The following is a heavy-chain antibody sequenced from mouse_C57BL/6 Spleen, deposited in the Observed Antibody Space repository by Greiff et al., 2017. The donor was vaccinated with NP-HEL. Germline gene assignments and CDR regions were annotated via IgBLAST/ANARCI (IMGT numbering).Heavy chain of an antibody. Sequence: QVQLQQPGAELVKPGASVKMSCKASGYTFTSYWITWVKQRPGQGLEWIGDIYPGSGSTNYNEKFKSKATLTVDTSSSTAYMQLSSLTSEDSAVYYCARGTTVATMGDFDYWGQGTTLTVSS. J-gene: IGHJ2*01. V-gene: IGHV1-55*01. D-gene: IGHD1-1*01. CDR1: GYTFTSYW. CDR2: IYPGSGST. CDR3: ARGTTVATMGDFDY.